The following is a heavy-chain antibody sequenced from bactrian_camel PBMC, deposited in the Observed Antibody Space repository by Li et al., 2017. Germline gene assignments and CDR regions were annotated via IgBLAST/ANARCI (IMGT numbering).Heavy chain of an antibody. Sequence: HVQLVESGGGSVQAGGSLRLSCAASGYTYRPYHMGWFRQAPGSEREGVACFISGGTTTYADSVKGRFTISKDNANASLYLQMNNLKPEDTAMYYCAAADQYLSNGRWCCATNNYYGQGTQVTVS. J-gene: IGHJ4*01. CDR1: GYTYRPYH. D-gene: IGHD3*01. CDR3: AAADQYLSNGRWCCATNNY. CDR2: FISGGTT. V-gene: IGHV3S53*01.